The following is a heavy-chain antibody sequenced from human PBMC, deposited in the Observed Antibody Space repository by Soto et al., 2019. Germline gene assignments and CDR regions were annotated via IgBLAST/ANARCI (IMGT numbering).Heavy chain of an antibody. V-gene: IGHV3-33*01. CDR2: IWYDGSNK. CDR1: GFTFSSYG. Sequence: QVQLVESGGGVVQPGRSLRLSCAASGFTFSSYGMHWVRQAPGKGLEWVAVIWYDGSNKYYADSVKGRFTISRDNSKNPLYLQMNSLRAEDTAVYYCARGYDYDSSGPGYWGQGSLVTVSS. J-gene: IGHJ4*02. CDR3: ARGYDYDSSGPGY. D-gene: IGHD3-22*01.